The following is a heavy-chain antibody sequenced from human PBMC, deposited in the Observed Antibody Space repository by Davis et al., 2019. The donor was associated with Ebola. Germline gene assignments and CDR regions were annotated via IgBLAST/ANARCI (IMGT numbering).Heavy chain of an antibody. J-gene: IGHJ4*02. CDR3: ARDYYDILTGYYPLDY. V-gene: IGHV3-11*01. D-gene: IGHD3-9*01. CDR2: ISSSGSTI. Sequence: GESLKISCAASGFTFSDYYMSWIRQAPGKGLEWVSYISSSGSTIYYADSVKGRFTISRDNAKNSLYLQMNSLRAEDTAVYYCARDYYDILTGYYPLDYWGQGTLVTVSS. CDR1: GFTFSDYY.